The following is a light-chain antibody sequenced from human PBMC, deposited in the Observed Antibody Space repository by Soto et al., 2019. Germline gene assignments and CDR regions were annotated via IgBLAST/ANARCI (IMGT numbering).Light chain of an antibody. Sequence: AIQMTQSPSSLSASVGDRITITCRASQDIRNHLDWFQLKPGKAPKVLIYGSSSLQSGVPSRFSGSGSGTDFTLTISNLQPEDFATYYCLQDYNYPWTFGQGTTVGI. CDR1: QDIRNH. CDR3: LQDYNYPWT. V-gene: IGKV1-6*01. J-gene: IGKJ1*01. CDR2: GSS.